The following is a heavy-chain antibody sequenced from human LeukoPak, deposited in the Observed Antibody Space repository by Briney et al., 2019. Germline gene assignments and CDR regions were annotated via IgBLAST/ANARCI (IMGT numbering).Heavy chain of an antibody. Sequence: SETLSLTCAVYGGSFSGYYWSWIRQPPGKGLEWIGEINHSGSTNYNPSLKSRVTISVDTSKNQFSLKLSSVTAADTAVYYCAGAYYYGSGISYYYYMDVWGEGTTVTISS. J-gene: IGHJ6*03. CDR1: GGSFSGYY. CDR2: INHSGST. V-gene: IGHV4-34*01. D-gene: IGHD3-10*01. CDR3: AGAYYYGSGISYYYYMDV.